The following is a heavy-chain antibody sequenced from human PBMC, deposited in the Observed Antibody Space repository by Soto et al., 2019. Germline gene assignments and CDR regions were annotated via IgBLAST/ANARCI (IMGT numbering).Heavy chain of an antibody. J-gene: IGHJ5*02. CDR3: AKDLLVVVPASSPLLIDP. CDR1: GFTFSSYA. Sequence: PGGSLRLSCAASGFTFSSYAMSWVRQAPGKGLEWVSAISGSGGSTYYADSVKGRFTIPRDNSKNTLYLQMNSLRAEDTAVYYCAKDLLVVVPASSPLLIDPWGQGTLVTVSS. CDR2: ISGSGGST. V-gene: IGHV3-23*01. D-gene: IGHD2-2*01.